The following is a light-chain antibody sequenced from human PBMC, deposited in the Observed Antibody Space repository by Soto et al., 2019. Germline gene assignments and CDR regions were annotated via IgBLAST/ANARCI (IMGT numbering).Light chain of an antibody. Sequence: EIVMTQSPATLSVSPGEGATLSCRASQSVRSDLAWYQHKPGLAPRLLIYGVSTRATGIPVRFSGSGSGTEFTLSISSLQSEDSPIYYCQHYNNLPLTFGGGTKVDIK. CDR3: QHYNNLPLT. V-gene: IGKV3-15*01. J-gene: IGKJ4*01. CDR2: GVS. CDR1: QSVRSD.